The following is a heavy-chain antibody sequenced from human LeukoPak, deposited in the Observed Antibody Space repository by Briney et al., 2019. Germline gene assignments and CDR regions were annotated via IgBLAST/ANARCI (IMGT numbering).Heavy chain of an antibody. J-gene: IGHJ6*02. CDR3: ARSENDYGDYYYYGMDV. CDR1: GGSFSGYY. Sequence: SETLSLTCAVYGGSFSGYYWSWIRQPPGKGLEWIGEINHSGSTNYNPSLKSRVTISVDTSKNQFSLKPSSVTAADTAVYYCARSENDYGDYYYYGMDVWGQGTTVTVSS. CDR2: INHSGST. D-gene: IGHD4-17*01. V-gene: IGHV4-34*01.